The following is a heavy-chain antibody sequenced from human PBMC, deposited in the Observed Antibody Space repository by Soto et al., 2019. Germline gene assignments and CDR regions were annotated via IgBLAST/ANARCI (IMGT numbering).Heavy chain of an antibody. Sequence: VASVKXSFNASLYAFTFYYMHCFRHARGQGLEWMGWINPNSGGTSYAQKFQGRVTMTRDTSISTAYRELSRLRSDDTAVYYFARGGRYCRSNRCYKVWFDQWGKGTMVNVSS. CDR2: INPNSGGT. J-gene: IGHJ5*02. V-gene: IGHV1-2*02. CDR3: ARGGRYCRSNRCYKVWFDQ. D-gene: IGHD2-2*02. CDR1: LYAFTFYY.